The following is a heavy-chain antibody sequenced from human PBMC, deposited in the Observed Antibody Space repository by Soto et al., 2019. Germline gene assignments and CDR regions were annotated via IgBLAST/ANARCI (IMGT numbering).Heavy chain of an antibody. Sequence: QVRLVESGGGVVQPGRSLRLSCTASGFTFSHYGMHWARQAPGKGLEWVAIISYDGSNNHYADSVMGRFTISRDNSKNTLYLQMNSLRTEDTAVYYCAKDLVAWSNYYYYGMDVWGQGTTVTVSS. CDR1: GFTFSHYG. D-gene: IGHD6-6*01. V-gene: IGHV3-30*18. CDR2: ISYDGSNN. J-gene: IGHJ6*02. CDR3: AKDLVAWSNYYYYGMDV.